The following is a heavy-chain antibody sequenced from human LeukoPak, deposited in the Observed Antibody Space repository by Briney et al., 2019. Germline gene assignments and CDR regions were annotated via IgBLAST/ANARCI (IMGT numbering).Heavy chain of an antibody. CDR1: GDSVSSNSAA. CDR2: THYRSKWYN. CDR3: ARMKYYYGSGNYYPYYFDY. D-gene: IGHD3-10*01. V-gene: IGHV6-1*01. Sequence: SQTLSLTCAISGDSVSSNSAAWNWIRQSPSSGLEWLGRTHYRSKWYNDYAVSVRSRITINPDTSKNQFSLQLNSVTPEDTAVYYCARMKYYYGSGNYYPYYFDYWGQGTLVTVSS. J-gene: IGHJ4*02.